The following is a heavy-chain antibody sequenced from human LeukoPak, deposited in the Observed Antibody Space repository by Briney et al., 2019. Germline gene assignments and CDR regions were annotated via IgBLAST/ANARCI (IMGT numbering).Heavy chain of an antibody. CDR2: ISAYNGNT. CDR1: GYTFTGYY. D-gene: IGHD1-1*01. J-gene: IGHJ4*02. Sequence: ASVKVSCKASGYTFTGYYMHWVRQAPGQGLEWMGWISAYNGNTNYAQKLQGRVTMTTDTSTSTAYMELRSLRSDDTAVYYCARATGTTRDFDYWGQGTLVTVSS. CDR3: ARATGTTRDFDY. V-gene: IGHV1-18*04.